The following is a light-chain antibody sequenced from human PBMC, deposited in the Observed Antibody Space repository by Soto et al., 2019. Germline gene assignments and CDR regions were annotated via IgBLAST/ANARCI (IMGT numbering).Light chain of an antibody. Sequence: EIVMTQSPATLSVSPGERATLSCRASQSVSNNLAWYQKKPGQAPRLLIYGASTRATGIPARFSGSGSGTEFTLTISRLQYEDFAVYYCQQYNNWWTFGQGTKLEIK. V-gene: IGKV3D-15*01. CDR2: GAS. J-gene: IGKJ1*01. CDR3: QQYNNWWT. CDR1: QSVSNN.